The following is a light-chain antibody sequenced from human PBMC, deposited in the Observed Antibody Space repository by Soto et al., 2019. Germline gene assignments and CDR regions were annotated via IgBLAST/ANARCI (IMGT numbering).Light chain of an antibody. CDR1: QRVASGS. CDR2: DSF. Sequence: ERATGSCRATQRVASGSLAWYQQRPGLAPRLLIYDSFTRAVGFPGRCRHSGSGTGFALTTGRLYPDDVAAYYCQEYRICTWTIGQGTKLDIK. J-gene: IGKJ1*01. V-gene: IGKV3D-20*01. CDR3: QEYRICTWT.